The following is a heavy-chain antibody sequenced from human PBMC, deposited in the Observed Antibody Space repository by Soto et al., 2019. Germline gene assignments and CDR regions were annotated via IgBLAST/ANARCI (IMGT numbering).Heavy chain of an antibody. CDR2: INHSGST. Sequence: PSETLSLTCAVYGGSFSGYYWSWIRQPPGKGLEWIGEINHSGSTNYNPSLKSRVTISVDTSKNQFSLKLSSVTAADTAVYYCARGLAGDSSGYYYRAFDIWGQGTMVTVS. CDR1: GGSFSGYY. D-gene: IGHD3-22*01. J-gene: IGHJ3*02. CDR3: ARGLAGDSSGYYYRAFDI. V-gene: IGHV4-34*01.